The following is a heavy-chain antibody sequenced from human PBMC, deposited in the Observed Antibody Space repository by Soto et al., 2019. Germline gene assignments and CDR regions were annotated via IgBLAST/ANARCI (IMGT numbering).Heavy chain of an antibody. V-gene: IGHV3-23*01. Sequence: EVQLLESGGGLVQPGGSLRLSCAASGFTFSSYAMSWVRQAPGKGLEWVLAISSSGGSTYYADSVKGPFTISRDNSKNTLYLQMNSLRAEDTAVYYCAKAAYYYDSSGYPPLGDYWGQGTLVTVSS. CDR3: AKAAYYYDSSGYPPLGDY. CDR1: GFTFSSYA. J-gene: IGHJ4*02. CDR2: ISSSGGST. D-gene: IGHD3-22*01.